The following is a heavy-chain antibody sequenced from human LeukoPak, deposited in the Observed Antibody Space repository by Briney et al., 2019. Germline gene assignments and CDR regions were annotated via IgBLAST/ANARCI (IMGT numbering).Heavy chain of an antibody. CDR3: ARRAATVVTHDAFDI. Sequence: PSETLSLTCTVSGGPISSYYWSWIRQPPGKGLEWIGNIYYSGSTNYNPSLKSRVTISIDTSKNHFSLKLSSVTAADTAVYYCARRAATVVTHDAFDIWGQGTMVTVSS. V-gene: IGHV4-59*08. J-gene: IGHJ3*02. CDR1: GGPISSYY. D-gene: IGHD4-23*01. CDR2: IYYSGST.